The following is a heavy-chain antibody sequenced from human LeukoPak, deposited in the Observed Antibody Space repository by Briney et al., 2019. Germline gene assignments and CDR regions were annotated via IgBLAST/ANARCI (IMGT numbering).Heavy chain of an antibody. CDR2: IYPGESDT. D-gene: IGHD1-14*01. Sequence: GESLKTSCKASGYRFTTYWVGWVRQMPGKGVGWMGIIYPGESDTRYSPPFQGQVTISAGRSISTAYLRWSSLEAADTAMYYCARASGVFLYPYHRYQMDVWGQGTAVTVSS. J-gene: IGHJ6*02. CDR1: GYRFTTYW. CDR3: ARASGVFLYPYHRYQMDV. V-gene: IGHV5-51*01.